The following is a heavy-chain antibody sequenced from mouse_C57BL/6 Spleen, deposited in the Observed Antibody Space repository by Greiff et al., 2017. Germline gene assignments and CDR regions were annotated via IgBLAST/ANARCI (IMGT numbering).Heavy chain of an antibody. D-gene: IGHD1-1*01. CDR2: IDPSDSYT. J-gene: IGHJ4*01. V-gene: IGHV1-69*01. CDR1: GYTFTSYW. Sequence: QVQLKQPGAELVMPGASVKLSCKASGYTFTSYWMHWVKQRPGQGLEWIGEIDPSDSYTNYNQKFKGKSTLTVDKSSSTAYMQLSSLTSEDSAVYYCARNEDYYGSRRGYAMDYWGQGTSVTVSS. CDR3: ARNEDYYGSRRGYAMDY.